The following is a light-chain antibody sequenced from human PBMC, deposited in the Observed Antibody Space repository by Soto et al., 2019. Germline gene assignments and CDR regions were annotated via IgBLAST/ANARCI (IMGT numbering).Light chain of an antibody. J-gene: IGKJ1*01. CDR1: QVITND. CDR2: AAS. Sequence: IQMTQSPSSLSXXVGDRLAITCRASQVITNDLGWXXXRXVKAHKRLIYAASTLQTGVPSRFSGSGSGKEGTLTISSLQADDVETYYCPQLNTYPWTFGQVTKVDI. V-gene: IGKV1-17*01. CDR3: PQLNTYPWT.